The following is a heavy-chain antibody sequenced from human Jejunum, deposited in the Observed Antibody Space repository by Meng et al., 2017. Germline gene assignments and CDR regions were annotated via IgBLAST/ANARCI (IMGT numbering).Heavy chain of an antibody. V-gene: IGHV4-30-4*01. J-gene: IGHJ4*02. CDR2: IYYSGST. D-gene: IGHD1-26*01. Sequence: SGPRLGNPSQTLSLTCTVSGDSFNSPDYYWSWIRQPPEKGLEWIGYIYYSGSTYYNPSLKSRVSISGDTSNKQFSLKLTSVTAADTAVYYCARSPYSGSALPFFDYWGQGSLVTVSS. CDR1: GDSFNSPDYY. CDR3: ARSPYSGSALPFFDY.